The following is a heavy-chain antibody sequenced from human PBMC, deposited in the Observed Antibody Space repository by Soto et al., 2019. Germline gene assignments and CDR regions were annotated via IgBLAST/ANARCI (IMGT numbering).Heavy chain of an antibody. J-gene: IGHJ4*02. V-gene: IGHV2-5*02. Sequence: QITLKESGPTLVKPTQPLTLTCTFSGFSLSTSGVGVGWIRQPPGKALEWLALIYWDDDKRYSPSLKSRLTITKDTSKNQVVLTMTNMDPVDTATYYCAHIGPDSSGWHTSYWGQGTLVTVSS. D-gene: IGHD6-19*01. CDR1: GFSLSTSGVG. CDR3: AHIGPDSSGWHTSY. CDR2: IYWDDDK.